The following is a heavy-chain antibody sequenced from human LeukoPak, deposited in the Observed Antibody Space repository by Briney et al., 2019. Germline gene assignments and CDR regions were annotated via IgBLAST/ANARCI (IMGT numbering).Heavy chain of an antibody. V-gene: IGHV4-4*07. CDR3: ARGLSPSYDYNYFDP. CDR2: IQTSGST. Sequence: PSETLSLTCTVSGGFISNDCWSWIRQPAGKGLEWIGRIQTSGSTRYNPSLEGRVTISLDKSKNEISLKLTSVTAADTAVYYCARGLSPSYDYNYFDPWGQGTLVTVSS. D-gene: IGHD3-16*01. J-gene: IGHJ5*02. CDR1: GGFISNDC.